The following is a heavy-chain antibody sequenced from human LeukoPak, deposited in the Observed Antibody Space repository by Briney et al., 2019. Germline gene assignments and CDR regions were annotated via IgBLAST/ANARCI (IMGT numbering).Heavy chain of an antibody. CDR1: GGSISSGSYY. J-gene: IGHJ3*02. CDR2: IYYSGST. D-gene: IGHD3-22*01. CDR3: ARGPVDRITMIVANDAFDI. V-gene: IGHV4-30-2*03. Sequence: PSQTLSLTCTVSGGSISSGSYYWSWIRQPAGKGLEWIGSIYYSGSTYYNPSLKSRVTISVDTSKNQFSLKLSSVTAADTAVYYCARGPVDRITMIVANDAFDIWGQGTMVTVSS.